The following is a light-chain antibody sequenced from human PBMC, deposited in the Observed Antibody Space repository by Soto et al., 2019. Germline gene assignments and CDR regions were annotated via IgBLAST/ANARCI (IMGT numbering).Light chain of an antibody. CDR1: SSDVGVYNY. V-gene: IGLV2-11*01. CDR2: DVK. CDR3: CSYAGDYTFV. Sequence: QSALTQPRSVSGSPGQSVTISCTGTSSDVGVYNYVTWYQQYPGKAPKVMIYDVKTRPSGVPDRFSGSKSGNTASLNISGLQAEDEADYYCCSYAGDYTFVFGTGTKLTVL. J-gene: IGLJ1*01.